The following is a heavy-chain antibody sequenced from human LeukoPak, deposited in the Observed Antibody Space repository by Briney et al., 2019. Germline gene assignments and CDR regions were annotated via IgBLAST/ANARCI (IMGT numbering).Heavy chain of an antibody. CDR3: ARDLHTPGDYGDYGSPPNWFDP. Sequence: PSETLSLTCTVSGGSISSGDYYWSWIRQPPGKGLEWIGYIYYSGSTYYNPFLKSRVTISVDTSKNQFSLKLSSVTAADTAVYYCARDLHTPGDYGDYGSPPNWFDPWGQGTLVTVSS. V-gene: IGHV4-30-4*08. CDR1: GGSISSGDYY. J-gene: IGHJ5*02. CDR2: IYYSGST. D-gene: IGHD4-17*01.